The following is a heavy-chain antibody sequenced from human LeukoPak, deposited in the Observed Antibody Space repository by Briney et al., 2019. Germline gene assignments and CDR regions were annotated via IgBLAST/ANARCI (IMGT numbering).Heavy chain of an antibody. D-gene: IGHD1-26*01. J-gene: IGHJ4*02. CDR2: FDPEDGET. CDR1: GYTLTELS. Sequence: ASVKVSCKVSGYTLTELSMHWVRQAPGKGLEGMGGFDPEDGETIYAQKFQGRVTMTEDTSTDTAYMELSSLRSEDTAVYYCATYSAYSGSYYFDYWGQGTLVTVSS. V-gene: IGHV1-24*01. CDR3: ATYSAYSGSYYFDY.